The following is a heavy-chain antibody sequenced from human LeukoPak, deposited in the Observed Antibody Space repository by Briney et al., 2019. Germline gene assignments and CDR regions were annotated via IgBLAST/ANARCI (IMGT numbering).Heavy chain of an antibody. CDR1: GYTSTGYY. Sequence: VASVKVSCKASGYTSTGYYMHWVRQAPGQGLEWMGWINPNSGGTNYAQKFQGWVTMTRDTSISTAYMELSRLRSDDTAVYYCARGDLRWLRLGGGDYWGQGTLVTVSS. J-gene: IGHJ4*02. V-gene: IGHV1-2*04. CDR2: INPNSGGT. CDR3: ARGDLRWLRLGGGDY. D-gene: IGHD5-12*01.